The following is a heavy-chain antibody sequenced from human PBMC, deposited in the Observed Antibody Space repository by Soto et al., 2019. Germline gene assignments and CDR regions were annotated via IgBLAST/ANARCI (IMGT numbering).Heavy chain of an antibody. CDR2: ISSNGGST. CDR3: ARGGKYQLLNWFDP. CDR1: GFTFSSYA. D-gene: IGHD2-2*01. V-gene: IGHV3-64*01. J-gene: IGHJ5*02. Sequence: EGSLRFSCAASGFTFSSYAMHWVRQAPGKGLEYVSAISSNGGSTYYANSVKGRFTISRDNSKNTLYLQMGSLRAEDMAVYYCARGGKYQLLNWFDPWG.